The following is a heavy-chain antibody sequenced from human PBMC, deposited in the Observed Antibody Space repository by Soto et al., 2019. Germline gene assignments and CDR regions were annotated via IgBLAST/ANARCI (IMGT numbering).Heavy chain of an antibody. Sequence: QVQLQESGPGLVKPSQTLSLTCTVSGDSISSGGYYWSWIRQHPGKGLEWIGYIYYNGTTYYNPSLESRVSISADTSENQCSLKVKSVTVADTAVYYCASTYYTGDSGPDDYWGQGTLVTVYS. J-gene: IGHJ4*02. D-gene: IGHD1-26*01. CDR1: GDSISSGGYY. CDR3: ASTYYTGDSGPDDY. V-gene: IGHV4-31*03. CDR2: IYYNGTT.